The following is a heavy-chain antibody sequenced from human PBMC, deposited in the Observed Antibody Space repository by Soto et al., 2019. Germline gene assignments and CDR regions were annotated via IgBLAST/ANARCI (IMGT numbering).Heavy chain of an antibody. CDR3: AREPPGGYCSSTSCLGNWFDP. Sequence: EVQLVGSGGGLVQPGGSLRLSCAASGFTFTSYSMNWVRQAPGKGLEWISYITGSSGTIYYADSVKGRFTISRDNAKNSLYLQMNSLRAEDTAVYYCAREPPGGYCSSTSCLGNWFDPWGQGTLVTVSS. V-gene: IGHV3-48*01. CDR1: GFTFTSYS. CDR2: ITGSSGTI. J-gene: IGHJ5*02. D-gene: IGHD2-2*01.